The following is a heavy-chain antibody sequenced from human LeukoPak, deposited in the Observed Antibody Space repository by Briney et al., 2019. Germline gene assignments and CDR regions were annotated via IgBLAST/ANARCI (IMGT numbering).Heavy chain of an antibody. J-gene: IGHJ4*02. CDR2: IYYSGST. CDR1: GFTVITNY. D-gene: IGHD3-22*01. V-gene: IGHV4-38-2*01. Sequence: GSLRLSCAASGFTVITNYMNWVRQPPGKGLEWIGSIYYSGSTYYNPSLKSRVTISVDTSKNQFSLKLSSVTAADTAVYYCARAYYYDSSGYYYYFDYWGQGTLVTVSS. CDR3: ARAYYYDSSGYYYYFDY.